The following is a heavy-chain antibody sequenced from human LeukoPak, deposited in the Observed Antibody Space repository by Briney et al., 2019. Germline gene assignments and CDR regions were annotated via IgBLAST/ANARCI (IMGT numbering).Heavy chain of an antibody. CDR2: INSSKSYI. D-gene: IGHD2-8*02. CDR1: GFTFSIYN. Sequence: GGPLRLLCAASGFTFSIYNMNWLRQAPGKALEWVSYINSSKSYIYYADSVKGRFTISRDNAKNSLYLQMNSLRAEDTAVYHCARDESPWYAFDIWGQGTMVTVSS. J-gene: IGHJ3*02. CDR3: ARDESPWYAFDI. V-gene: IGHV3-21*01.